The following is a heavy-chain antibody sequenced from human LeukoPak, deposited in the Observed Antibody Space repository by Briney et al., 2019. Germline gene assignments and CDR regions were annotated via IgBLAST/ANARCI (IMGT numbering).Heavy chain of an antibody. V-gene: IGHV3-21*01. CDR2: ISSSRSYI. Sequence: GGSLRLSCAASGFTFSSYSMNWVRQAPGKGLEWVSSISSSRSYIYYADSVKGRFTISRDNAKNSLYLQMNSLRAEDTAVYYCARGIAAAGTQGDWGQGTLVTVSS. CDR3: ARGIAAAGTQGD. J-gene: IGHJ4*02. CDR1: GFTFSSYS. D-gene: IGHD6-13*01.